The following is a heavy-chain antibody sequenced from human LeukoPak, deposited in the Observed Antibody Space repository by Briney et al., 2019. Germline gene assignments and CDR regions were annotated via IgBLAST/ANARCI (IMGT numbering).Heavy chain of an antibody. CDR2: INWNGGST. CDR3: AREYYYDSSGYYDAFDI. J-gene: IGHJ3*02. Sequence: PGGSLRLSCAASGFTFDDYGMSWVRQAPGKGLEWVSGINWNGGSTGYADSVKGRFTISRDNAKNSLYLQMNSLRAEDTALYHCAREYYYDSSGYYDAFDIWGQGAMVTASS. CDR1: GFTFDDYG. D-gene: IGHD3-22*01. V-gene: IGHV3-20*01.